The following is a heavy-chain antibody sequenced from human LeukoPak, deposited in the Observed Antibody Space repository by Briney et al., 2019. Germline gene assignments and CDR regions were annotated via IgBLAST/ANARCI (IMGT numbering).Heavy chain of an antibody. J-gene: IGHJ4*02. CDR2: INWNGGST. V-gene: IGHV3-20*04. CDR3: ARESYSSGWYDY. D-gene: IGHD6-19*01. Sequence: PGGSLRLSXAASGFTFDDYGMSWVRQAPGKGLEWVSGINWNGGSTCYVDSVKGRFTISRDNAKNSLYLQMNSLRAEDTALYYCARESYSSGWYDYWGQGTLVTVSS. CDR1: GFTFDDYG.